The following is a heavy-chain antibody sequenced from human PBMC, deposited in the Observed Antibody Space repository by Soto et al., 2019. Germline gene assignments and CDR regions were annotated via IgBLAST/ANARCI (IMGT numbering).Heavy chain of an antibody. D-gene: IGHD2-15*01. J-gene: IGHJ6*02. CDR1: GGTFSSYT. Sequence: QVQLVQSGAEVKKPGSSVKVSCKASGGTFSSYTISWVRQAPGQGLEWMGRIIPILGIANYAQKFQGRVTITADKSTSTAYMELSSLRSEDTAVYYCARTYCSGGSCSGQTSYYYGMDVGGQGTTVTVSS. CDR2: IIPILGIA. CDR3: ARTYCSGGSCSGQTSYYYGMDV. V-gene: IGHV1-69*02.